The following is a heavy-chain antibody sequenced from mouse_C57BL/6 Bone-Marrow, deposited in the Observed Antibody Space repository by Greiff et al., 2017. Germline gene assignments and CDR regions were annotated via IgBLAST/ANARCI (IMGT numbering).Heavy chain of an antibody. V-gene: IGHV14-2*01. J-gene: IGHJ2*01. CDR1: GFNIKDYY. CDR3: ARGTVVSTRVDY. D-gene: IGHD1-1*01. Sequence: EVHLVESGAELVKPGASVKLSCTASGFNIKDYYMHWVKQRTEPGLEWIGRIDPEDGETKYAPKFQGKATITADTSSNTAYLQLSSLTSEDTAVYYCARGTVVSTRVDYWGQGTTLTVSS. CDR2: IDPEDGET.